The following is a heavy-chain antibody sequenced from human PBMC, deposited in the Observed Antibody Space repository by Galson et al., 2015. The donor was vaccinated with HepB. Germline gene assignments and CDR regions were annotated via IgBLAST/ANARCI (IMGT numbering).Heavy chain of an antibody. J-gene: IGHJ6*03. Sequence: SLRLSCAASGFTFSSYGMHWVRQAPGKGLEWVAVIWYDGSNKYYADSVKGRFTISRDNSKNTLYLQMNSLRAEDTAVYYCARDPGYCSSTSCNYYYMDVWGKGTTVTVSS. CDR1: GFTFSSYG. V-gene: IGHV3-33*01. D-gene: IGHD2-2*01. CDR3: ARDPGYCSSTSCNYYYMDV. CDR2: IWYDGSNK.